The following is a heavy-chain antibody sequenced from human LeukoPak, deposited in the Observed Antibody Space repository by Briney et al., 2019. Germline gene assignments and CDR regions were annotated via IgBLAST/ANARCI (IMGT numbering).Heavy chain of an antibody. D-gene: IGHD6-13*01. Sequence: ASVKVSCKASGYTFTSYYTHWVRQAPGQGLEWMGIINPSGGSTSYAQKFQGRVTMTRDTSTSTVYMELSSLRSEDTAVYYCARDGSSWYFDYWGQGTLVTVSS. J-gene: IGHJ4*02. CDR1: GYTFTSYY. V-gene: IGHV1-46*01. CDR3: ARDGSSWYFDY. CDR2: INPSGGST.